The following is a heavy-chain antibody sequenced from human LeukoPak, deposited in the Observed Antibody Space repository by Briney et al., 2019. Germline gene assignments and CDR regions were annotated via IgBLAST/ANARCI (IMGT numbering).Heavy chain of an antibody. J-gene: IGHJ1*01. V-gene: IGHV1-69*04. Sequence: SVKVSCKASGGTFSSYAISWVRQAPGQGLEWMGRIIPILGIANYAQKFQSRVTMTEDTSTDTAYMELSSLRSEDTAVYYCATDWHCSSTSCYGQHWGQGTLVTVSS. CDR2: IIPILGIA. CDR1: GGTFSSYA. D-gene: IGHD2-2*01. CDR3: ATDWHCSSTSCYGQH.